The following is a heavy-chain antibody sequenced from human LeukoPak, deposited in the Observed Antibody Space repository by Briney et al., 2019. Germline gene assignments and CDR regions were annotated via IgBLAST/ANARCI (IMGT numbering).Heavy chain of an antibody. CDR3: ASRSLWYGEDY. J-gene: IGHJ4*02. Sequence: GGSLRLSCAASGFTVSSNYMSCVRQAPGKGLEWVSAIYSSGSTYYAASVKGRFTISRDNSKNTLYLQMNSLRAEDTAVYYCASRSLWYGEDYWGQGTLVTVSS. CDR1: GFTVSSNY. D-gene: IGHD3-10*01. V-gene: IGHV3-53*01. CDR2: IYSSGST.